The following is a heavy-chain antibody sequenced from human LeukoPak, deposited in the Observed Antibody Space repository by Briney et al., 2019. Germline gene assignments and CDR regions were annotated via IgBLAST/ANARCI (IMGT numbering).Heavy chain of an antibody. J-gene: IGHJ4*02. V-gene: IGHV3-23*01. CDR3: AKDLGTYSSGWLVY. Sequence: PGGSLRLSCAASGFTFSSYAMSWVRQAPGKGLEWVSAISGSGGSTYYADSVKGRFTISRDNSKNTLYLQMNTLRAEDTAVYYCAKDLGTYSSGWLVYWGQGTLVTVSS. CDR1: GFTFSSYA. D-gene: IGHD6-19*01. CDR2: ISGSGGST.